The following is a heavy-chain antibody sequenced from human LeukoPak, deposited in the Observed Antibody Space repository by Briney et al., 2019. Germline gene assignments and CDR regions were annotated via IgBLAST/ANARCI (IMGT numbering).Heavy chain of an antibody. V-gene: IGHV1-46*01. Sequence: ASVKVSCKASGYTFTSYYMHWVRQAPGQGLEWMGIINPSGGSTSYAQKFQGRVTMTRDTSTSTVYMALSSLRSEDTAVYYCAICMVRGERWFDPWGQGTLVTVSS. J-gene: IGHJ5*02. CDR3: AICMVRGERWFDP. CDR2: INPSGGST. CDR1: GYTFTSYY. D-gene: IGHD3-10*01.